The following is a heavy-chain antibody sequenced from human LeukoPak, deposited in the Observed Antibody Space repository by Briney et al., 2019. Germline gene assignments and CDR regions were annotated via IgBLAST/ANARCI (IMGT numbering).Heavy chain of an antibody. Sequence: PGRSLRLSCAAPGFTFSDYWMSWVRQPPGKGLEWVATIKRDGSETSYVDSVKGRFTISRDNAKNSLFLHMDSLRAEDTAVYYCATFRWGGFFDNWGQGTLATVSS. CDR2: IKRDGSET. V-gene: IGHV3-7*01. CDR3: ATFRWGGFFDN. D-gene: IGHD3-16*01. J-gene: IGHJ4*02. CDR1: GFTFSDYW.